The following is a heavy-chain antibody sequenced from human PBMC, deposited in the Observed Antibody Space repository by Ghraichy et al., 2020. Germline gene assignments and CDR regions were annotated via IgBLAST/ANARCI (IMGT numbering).Heavy chain of an antibody. CDR2: IKEDASEK. CDR3: ARHKRGDYYFDP. CDR1: GFTFSSYW. D-gene: IGHD3-10*01. Sequence: GSVKVSCVVSGFTFSSYWMSWVRQVPGKGLEWVANIKEDASEKYYVDSVKGRFTISRDNAKNSLYLQMNGLRAEDTAVYYWARHKRGDYYFDPWGQGTLVIVS. V-gene: IGHV3-7*03. J-gene: IGHJ4*02.